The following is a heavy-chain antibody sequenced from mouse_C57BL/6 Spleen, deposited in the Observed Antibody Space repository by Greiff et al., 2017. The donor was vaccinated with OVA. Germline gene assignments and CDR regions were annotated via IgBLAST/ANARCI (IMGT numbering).Heavy chain of an antibody. CDR3: ARGSHSSGYDYYAMDY. Sequence: EVQLQQSGPELVKPGASVKISCKASGYTFTDYYMNWVKQSHGKSLEWIGDINPNNGGTSYNQKFKGKATLTVDKSSSTAYMELRSLTSEDSAVYYCARGSHSSGYDYYAMDYWGQGTSVTVSS. CDR2: INPNNGGT. CDR1: GYTFTDYY. J-gene: IGHJ4*01. V-gene: IGHV1-26*01. D-gene: IGHD3-2*02.